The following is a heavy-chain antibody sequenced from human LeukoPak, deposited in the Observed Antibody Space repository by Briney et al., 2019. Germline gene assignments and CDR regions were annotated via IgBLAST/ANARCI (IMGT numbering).Heavy chain of an antibody. D-gene: IGHD4-17*01. CDR2: IYYSGST. Sequence: SETLSLTCTVSGGSINSYYWNWIRQPPGKGLEWIGYIYYSGSTNYNPSLRSRVTISLGTSKKQFSLKLSSVTAADTAIYYCAREGGTVPDYWGQGTLVTVSS. CDR3: AREGGTVPDY. CDR1: GGSINSYY. J-gene: IGHJ4*02. V-gene: IGHV4-59*01.